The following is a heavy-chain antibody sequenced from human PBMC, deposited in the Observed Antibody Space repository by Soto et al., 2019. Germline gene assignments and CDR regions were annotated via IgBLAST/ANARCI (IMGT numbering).Heavy chain of an antibody. CDR1: GFTFTSYG. CDR2: ISYDGGLQ. J-gene: IGHJ4*02. Sequence: QAHLVESGGGVVQPGRSLRLSCAASGFTFTSYGMHWVRQAPGTRLEWVAVISYDGGLQHYADSVKGRFTISRDNSKNSVLLQMTSLGAEDTAVYYCVSDRGYGHASVPYSWGQGTLVSVSS. D-gene: IGHD5-18*01. V-gene: IGHV3-30*03. CDR3: VSDRGYGHASVPYS.